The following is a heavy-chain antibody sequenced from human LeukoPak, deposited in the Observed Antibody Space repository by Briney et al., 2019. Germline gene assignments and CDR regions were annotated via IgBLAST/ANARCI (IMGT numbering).Heavy chain of an antibody. CDR1: GFTFSSYA. V-gene: IGHV3-23*01. Sequence: GGSLRLSCAASGFTFSSYAMSWVRQAPGKGLEWVSAISGSGGSTYYADSVKGRFTIPRDNSKNTLYLQMNSLRAEDTAVYYCAKDDMPRYCSGGSCYSGGPLIFDYWGQGTLVTVSS. D-gene: IGHD2-15*01. CDR2: ISGSGGST. J-gene: IGHJ4*02. CDR3: AKDDMPRYCSGGSCYSGGPLIFDY.